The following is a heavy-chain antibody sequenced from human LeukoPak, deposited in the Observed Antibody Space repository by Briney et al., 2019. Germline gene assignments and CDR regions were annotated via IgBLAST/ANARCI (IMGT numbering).Heavy chain of an antibody. J-gene: IGHJ2*01. D-gene: IGHD4-17*01. CDR1: GGSISSGSDY. Sequence: PSETLSLTCTVSGGSISSGSDYWSWIRQPAGKGLEWIGRIYTSGSTNYNPSPKSRVTISVDTSKNQFSLKLSSVTAADTAVYYCARVVGTVTTGWYFDLWGRGTLVTVSS. CDR2: IYTSGST. V-gene: IGHV4-61*02. CDR3: ARVVGTVTTGWYFDL.